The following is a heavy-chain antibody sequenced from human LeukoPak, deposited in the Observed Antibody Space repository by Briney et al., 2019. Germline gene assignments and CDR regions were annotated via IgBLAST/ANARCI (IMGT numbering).Heavy chain of an antibody. D-gene: IGHD3-10*01. Sequence: SETLSLTCAVYGGSFSGYYWSWIRQPPGKGLEWIGEINHSGSTNHNPSLKSRVTISVDTSKNQFSLKLSSVTAADTAVYYCARGAYYYGSGSSVSSGMDVWGKGTTVTVSS. CDR3: ARGAYYYGSGSSVSSGMDV. CDR2: INHSGST. CDR1: GGSFSGYY. J-gene: IGHJ6*04. V-gene: IGHV4-34*01.